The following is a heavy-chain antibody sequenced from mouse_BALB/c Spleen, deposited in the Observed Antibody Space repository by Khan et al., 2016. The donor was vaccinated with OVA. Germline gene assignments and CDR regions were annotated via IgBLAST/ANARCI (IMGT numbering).Heavy chain of an antibody. CDR1: GFTFSNYW. Sequence: EVELVESGGGLVQPGGSMKLSCVASGFTFSNYWMNWVRQSPEKGLEWVAEIRFRSDDYVTHYAESVKGRFTISNDDSKISVYLQMNNLRAEDTGIYYCWIVLWGQGTTVTVSS. CDR2: IRFRSDDYVT. J-gene: IGHJ1*01. V-gene: IGHV6-6*02. D-gene: IGHD2-12*01. CDR3: WIVL.